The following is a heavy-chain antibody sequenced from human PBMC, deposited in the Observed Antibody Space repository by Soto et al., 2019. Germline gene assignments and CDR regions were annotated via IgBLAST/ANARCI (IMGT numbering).Heavy chain of an antibody. V-gene: IGHV1-69*01. CDR2: IIPISDTT. CDR3: ARSQSSSTSLEINYYYYYGMDV. Sequence: QVQLVQSGAEVKKPGSSVKVSCKASGGTFSSYAISWVRQAPGQGLEWMGGIIPISDTTNYAQKFQGRVTITADESTSTAYMELSSLRSEDTAVYYCARSQSSSTSLEINYYYYYGMDVRGKGTTVSVSS. D-gene: IGHD2-2*01. J-gene: IGHJ6*04. CDR1: GGTFSSYA.